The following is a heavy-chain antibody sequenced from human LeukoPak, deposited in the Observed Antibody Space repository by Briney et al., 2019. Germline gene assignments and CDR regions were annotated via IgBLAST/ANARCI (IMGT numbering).Heavy chain of an antibody. J-gene: IGHJ4*02. V-gene: IGHV4-59*01. CDR2: IYYSGNT. CDR1: GGTISSYY. Sequence: SETLSLTCTVSGGTISSYYWNWIRQPPGKGLEWIGYIYYSGNTNYNPSLKSRVTISVDTSNNEVSLNLNSVTAADTAVYYCARFVGSGLDYWGQGTLLTVSS. D-gene: IGHD2-15*01. CDR3: ARFVGSGLDY.